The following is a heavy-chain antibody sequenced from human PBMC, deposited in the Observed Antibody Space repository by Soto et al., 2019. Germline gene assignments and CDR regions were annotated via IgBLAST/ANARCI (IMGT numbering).Heavy chain of an antibody. V-gene: IGHV4-30-4*01. J-gene: IGHJ4*02. D-gene: IGHD3-22*01. CDR1: GASISGGDYY. Sequence: QVQLQESGPGLVKPSQTLSLTCTVSGASISGGDYYWTWIRQPPGKGLEWIGSIYYTGNTYSNPSLXXXLXXSVDPSNNQFALRLTSVTAPDTAIYSCARATYDSSTYYLDYWGQGTLVTVSS. CDR3: ARATYDSSTYYLDY. CDR2: IYYTGNT.